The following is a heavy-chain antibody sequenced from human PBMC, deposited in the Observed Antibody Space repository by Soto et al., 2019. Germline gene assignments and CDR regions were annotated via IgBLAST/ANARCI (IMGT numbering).Heavy chain of an antibody. Sequence: HPGGSLRLSCAASGFTFSSYAMHWVRQAPGKGLEWVAVISYDGSNKYYADSVKGRFTISRDNSKNTLYLQMNSLRAEDTAVYYCAGVGATGYYYYYGMDVWGQGTTVTVSS. CDR3: AGVGATGYYYYYGMDV. CDR1: GFTFSSYA. V-gene: IGHV3-30-3*01. CDR2: ISYDGSNK. D-gene: IGHD1-26*01. J-gene: IGHJ6*02.